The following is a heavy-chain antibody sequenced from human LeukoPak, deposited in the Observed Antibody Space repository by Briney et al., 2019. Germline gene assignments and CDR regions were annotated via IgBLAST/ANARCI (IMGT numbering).Heavy chain of an antibody. J-gene: IGHJ4*02. Sequence: ASVKVSCKASGYAFTSYDINWVRQATGQGLEWMGWMNPNSGNTGYAQKFQGRVTMTRNTSISTAYMELSSLRSEDTAVYYCARASRLYLVAIRYWGQGTLVTVSS. D-gene: IGHD3-22*01. CDR1: GYAFTSYD. V-gene: IGHV1-8*01. CDR3: ARASRLYLVAIRY. CDR2: MNPNSGNT.